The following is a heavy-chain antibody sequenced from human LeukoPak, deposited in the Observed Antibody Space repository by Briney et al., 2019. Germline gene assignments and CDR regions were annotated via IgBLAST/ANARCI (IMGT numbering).Heavy chain of an antibody. V-gene: IGHV4-39*07. CDR2: IYYSGST. CDR3: ARSSLDSSGYYGDAFDI. Sequence: SETLSLTCTVSGGSISSSSYYWGWIRQPPGKGLEWIGSIYYSGSTYYNPSLKSRVTILVDTSKNQFSLKLSSVTAADTAVYYCARSSLDSSGYYGDAFDIWGQGTMVTVSS. J-gene: IGHJ3*02. D-gene: IGHD3-22*01. CDR1: GGSISSSSYY.